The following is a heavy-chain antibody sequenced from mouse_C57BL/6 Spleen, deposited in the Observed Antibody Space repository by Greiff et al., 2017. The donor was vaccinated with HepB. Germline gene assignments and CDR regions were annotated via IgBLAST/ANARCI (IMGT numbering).Heavy chain of an antibody. V-gene: IGHV1-55*01. CDR2: IYPGSGST. CDR3: AREDYGSSYGDYFDY. Sequence: VQLQQSGAELVKPGASVKMSCKASGYTFTSYWITWVKQRPGQGLEWIGDIYPGSGSTNYNEKFKSKATLTVDTSSSTAYMQLSSLTSEDSAVYYCAREDYGSSYGDYFDYWGQSTTLTVSS. J-gene: IGHJ2*01. D-gene: IGHD1-1*01. CDR1: GYTFTSYW.